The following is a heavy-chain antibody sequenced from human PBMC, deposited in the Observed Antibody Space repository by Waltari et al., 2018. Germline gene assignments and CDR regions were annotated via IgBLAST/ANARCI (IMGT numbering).Heavy chain of an antibody. CDR1: GFTFSSYS. V-gene: IGHV3-48*01. CDR3: ARVQDYYDSSGYYRDFDY. CDR2: ISSSSSTI. J-gene: IGHJ4*02. Sequence: EVQLVESGGGLVQPGGSLRLSCAASGFTFSSYSMNWVRQAPGKGLEWVSYISSSSSTIYYADSVKGRFTISRDNAKNSLYLQMNSLRAEDTAVYYCARVQDYYDSSGYYRDFDYWGQGTLVTVSS. D-gene: IGHD3-22*01.